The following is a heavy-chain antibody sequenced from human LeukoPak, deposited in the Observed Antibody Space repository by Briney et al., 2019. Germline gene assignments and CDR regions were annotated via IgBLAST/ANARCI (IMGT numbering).Heavy chain of an antibody. D-gene: IGHD2-2*02. CDR3: ARRSTDPDIVVVPAAIVADNWFDP. CDR2: INHSGST. Sequence: SETLSLTCAVYGGSFSGYYWSWIGQPPGKGLEWIWEINHSGSTNYNPSLKSRVTISVDTSKNQFSLKLSSVTAADTAVYYCARRSTDPDIVVVPAAIVADNWFDPWGQGTLVTVSS. J-gene: IGHJ5*02. CDR1: GGSFSGYY. V-gene: IGHV4-34*01.